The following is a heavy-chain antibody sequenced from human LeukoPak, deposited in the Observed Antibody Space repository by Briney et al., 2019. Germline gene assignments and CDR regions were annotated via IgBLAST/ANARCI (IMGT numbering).Heavy chain of an antibody. J-gene: IGHJ4*02. V-gene: IGHV1-8*01. D-gene: IGHD4-17*01. CDR1: GYTFTGYD. CDR2: MNPNSGNT. CDR3: ATAEYGDSPSDY. Sequence: ASVKVSCKASGYTFTGYDINWVRQATGQGLEWMGWMNPNSGNTGYAQKFQGRVTMTRNTSISTAYMELSSLRSEDTAVYYCATAEYGDSPSDYWGQGTLVTVSS.